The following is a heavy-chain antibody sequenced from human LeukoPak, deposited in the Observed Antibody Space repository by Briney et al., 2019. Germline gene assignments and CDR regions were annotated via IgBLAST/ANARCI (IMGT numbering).Heavy chain of an antibody. CDR2: MNPNSGNT. V-gene: IGHV1-8*03. J-gene: IGHJ6*04. D-gene: IGHD6-13*01. CDR3: ARLSSSWPLDV. CDR1: GYTFTSYD. Sequence: ASVKASCKASGYTFTSYDINWVRQATGQGLEWMGWMNPNSGNTGYAQKFQGRVTITRNTSISTAYMELSSLRSEDTAVYYCARLSSSWPLDVWGKGTTVTVSS.